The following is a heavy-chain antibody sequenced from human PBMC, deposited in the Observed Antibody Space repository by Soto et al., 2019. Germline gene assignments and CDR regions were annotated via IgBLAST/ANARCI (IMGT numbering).Heavy chain of an antibody. D-gene: IGHD3-10*01. J-gene: IGHJ5*02. Sequence: SETLSLTCTVSGGSISSGDYYWSWIRQPPGKGLEWIGYIYYSGSTYYNPSLKSRVTISVDTSKNQFSLKLSSVTAADTAVYYCARWFGELARSWFDPWGQGTLVTVSS. V-gene: IGHV4-30-4*01. CDR3: ARWFGELARSWFDP. CDR1: GGSISSGDYY. CDR2: IYYSGST.